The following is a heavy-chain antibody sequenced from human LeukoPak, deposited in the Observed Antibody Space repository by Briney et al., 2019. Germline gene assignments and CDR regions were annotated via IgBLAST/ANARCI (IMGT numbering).Heavy chain of an antibody. Sequence: QPGGSLRLSCAASRFTFSFYAMSWVRQAPGKGLEWVSAISASGTNTYYADSVKGRFTISRDNSKNTLYLQMNSLRAEDTAVYYCARDPPSVDGFDPWGQGTLVTVSS. CDR1: RFTFSFYA. D-gene: IGHD5-12*01. CDR2: ISASGTNT. V-gene: IGHV3-23*01. CDR3: ARDPPSVDGFDP. J-gene: IGHJ5*02.